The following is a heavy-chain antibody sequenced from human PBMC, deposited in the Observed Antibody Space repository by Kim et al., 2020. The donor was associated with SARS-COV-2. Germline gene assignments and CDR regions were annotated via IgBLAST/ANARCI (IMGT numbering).Heavy chain of an antibody. CDR1: GGTFSSYA. CDR3: ARVWGGLHPRTSRAWELP. Sequence: SVKVSCKASGGTFSSYAISWVRQAPGQGLEWMGRIIPILGIANYAQKFQGRVTITADKSTSTAYMELSSLRSEDTAVYYCARVWGGLHPRTSRAWELPWGQGTLVTVSS. J-gene: IGHJ5*02. CDR2: IIPILGIA. D-gene: IGHD1-26*01. V-gene: IGHV1-69*04.